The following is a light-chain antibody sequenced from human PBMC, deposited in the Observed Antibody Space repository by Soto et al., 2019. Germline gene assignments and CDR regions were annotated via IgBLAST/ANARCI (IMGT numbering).Light chain of an antibody. Sequence: QSVLTQPASVSGSPGQSITISCTGTSSDIGRYNYVSWFQQHPGKVPKLVIFEVNYRPSGVSDRFSGSKSGNTASLTITGLQAEDEADYYCTSCTDSSNYVFGTGTKVTLL. CDR2: EVN. V-gene: IGLV2-14*01. CDR1: SSDIGRYNY. CDR3: TSCTDSSNYV. J-gene: IGLJ1*01.